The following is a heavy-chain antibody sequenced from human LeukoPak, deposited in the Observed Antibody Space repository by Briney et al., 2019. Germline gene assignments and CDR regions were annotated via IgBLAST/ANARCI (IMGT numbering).Heavy chain of an antibody. CDR3: AGGLLGCSGGSCYPTDY. V-gene: IGHV3-30*03. CDR2: ISDDGSNK. Sequence: PGGSLRLSCAASGFTFSTYGMHWVRQAPGKGLEWVAVISDDGSNKYCVDSVKGRFTISRDNPKNTLYLQMNSLRAEDTAVYYCAGGLLGCSGGSCYPTDYWGQGTLVTVSS. D-gene: IGHD2-15*01. J-gene: IGHJ4*02. CDR1: GFTFSTYG.